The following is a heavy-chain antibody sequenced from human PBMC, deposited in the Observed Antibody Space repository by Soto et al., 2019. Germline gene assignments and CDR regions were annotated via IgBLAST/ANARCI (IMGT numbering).Heavy chain of an antibody. Sequence: QVQLQESGPGLVKPSETLSLTCTVSGGSISSYYWSWIRQPPGKGLEWIGYIYYSGSTNYNPSLKRRVTISVDTSKNQFSLKLSSVTAADTAVYYCARQMRYNWNYLDYWGQGTLVTVSS. D-gene: IGHD1-20*01. J-gene: IGHJ4*02. CDR3: ARQMRYNWNYLDY. V-gene: IGHV4-59*08. CDR2: IYYSGST. CDR1: GGSISSYY.